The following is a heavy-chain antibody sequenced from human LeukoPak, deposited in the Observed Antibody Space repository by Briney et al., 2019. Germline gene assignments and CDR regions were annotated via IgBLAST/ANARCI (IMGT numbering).Heavy chain of an antibody. J-gene: IGHJ4*02. CDR3: ARDRVYYYGSGSYWGPDY. Sequence: GGSLRLSCAASGFTFSSYWMHWVRQAPGQGLVWVSRINSDGGSTSYADSVKGRFTITGDNAKNTLYLQINSLGAEDTAVYYCARDRVYYYGSGSYWGPDYWGQGTLVTVSS. CDR1: GFTFSSYW. D-gene: IGHD3-10*01. V-gene: IGHV3-74*01. CDR2: INSDGGST.